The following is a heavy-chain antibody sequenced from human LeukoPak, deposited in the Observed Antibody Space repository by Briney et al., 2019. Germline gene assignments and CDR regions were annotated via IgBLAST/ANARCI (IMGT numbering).Heavy chain of an antibody. D-gene: IGHD5-12*01. V-gene: IGHV3-7*01. J-gene: IGHJ4*02. Sequence: GGSLRLSCAASGFTFSSYWMSWVGQAPGKGVEWVANITQDASQTFYVDSLKRQFTISRNNPKNSLYLQMNTLRAKATPVYYCAIVVARYFTDSGQGCLVTLSS. CDR2: ITQDASQT. CDR1: GFTFSSYW. CDR3: AIVVARYFTD.